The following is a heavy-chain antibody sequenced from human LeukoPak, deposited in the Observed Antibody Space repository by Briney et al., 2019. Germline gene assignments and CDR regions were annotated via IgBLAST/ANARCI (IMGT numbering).Heavy chain of an antibody. V-gene: IGHV3-30*18. D-gene: IGHD3-10*01. J-gene: IGHJ4*02. CDR3: AKPSIPYGSGSYYFDY. CDR1: GSTFSSYG. Sequence: GGSLRLSCAASGSTFSSYGMHWVRQAPGKGLEWVAVISYDGSNKYYADSVKGRFTISRDNSKNTLYLQMNSLRAEDTAVYYCAKPSIPYGSGSYYFDYWGQGTLVTVSS. CDR2: ISYDGSNK.